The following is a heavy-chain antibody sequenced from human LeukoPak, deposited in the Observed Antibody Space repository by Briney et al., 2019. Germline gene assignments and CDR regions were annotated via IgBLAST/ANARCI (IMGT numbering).Heavy chain of an antibody. V-gene: IGHV3-48*04. CDR1: GFTFSDYA. CDR3: ARVRGGN. CDR2: ISKGGTRM. Sequence: QAGGSLRLSCAASGFTFSDYAVNWVRQAPGKGLEWVSHISKGGTRMYFADSVKGRFTISRDNAKNTLYLQMNSLRVEDTAVYYCARVRGGNWGQGTLVTVSS. J-gene: IGHJ4*02. D-gene: IGHD3-16*01.